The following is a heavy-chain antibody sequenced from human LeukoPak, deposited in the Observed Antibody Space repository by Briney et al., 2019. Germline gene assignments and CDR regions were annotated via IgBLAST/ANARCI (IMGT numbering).Heavy chain of an antibody. Sequence: PETLSLTCTVSGGSISSSSYYWGWIRQPPGKGLEWIGSIYYSGSTYYNPSLKSRVTISVDTSKNQFSLKLSSVTAADTAVYYCARRNPSDYGDDYWGQGTLVTVSS. CDR2: IYYSGST. D-gene: IGHD4-17*01. J-gene: IGHJ4*02. CDR1: GGSISSSSYY. V-gene: IGHV4-39*01. CDR3: ARRNPSDYGDDY.